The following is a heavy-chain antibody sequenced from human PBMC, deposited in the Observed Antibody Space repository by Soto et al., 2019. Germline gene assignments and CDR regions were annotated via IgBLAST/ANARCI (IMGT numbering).Heavy chain of an antibody. J-gene: IGHJ4*02. CDR1: GGSISSGNYY. Sequence: QVQLQESGPGLVKPSQTLSLTCTVSGGSISSGNYYWSWIRQPPGKGLEWIGFMSYSGSTSYNASLKSRVTISVDTSKSQISLNLSFVTAADTAVYYCATMGTPATGLYYFDNWGQGTLVTVSS. V-gene: IGHV4-30-4*01. CDR2: MSYSGST. D-gene: IGHD1-7*01. CDR3: ATMGTPATGLYYFDN.